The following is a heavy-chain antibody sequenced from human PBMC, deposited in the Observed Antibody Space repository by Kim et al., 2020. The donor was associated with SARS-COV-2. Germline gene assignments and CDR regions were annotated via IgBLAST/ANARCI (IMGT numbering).Heavy chain of an antibody. CDR3: VNTGFFVAGNQNQNWFDP. CDR2: ISSSGSRT. CDR1: GFTFYSYA. J-gene: IGHJ5*02. D-gene: IGHD2-8*02. V-gene: IGHV3-23*01. Sequence: GGSLRLSCETSGFTFYSYAMSWVRQAPGKGLEWVSGISSSGSRTYYADSVKGRFTIYRDNSKNTLYLEMNRLRAEDTAVYYCVNTGFFVAGNQNQNWFDPWGQGTEVTVSS.